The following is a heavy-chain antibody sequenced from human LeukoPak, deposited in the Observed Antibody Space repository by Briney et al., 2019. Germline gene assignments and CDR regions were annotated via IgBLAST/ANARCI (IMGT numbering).Heavy chain of an antibody. CDR1: GFTFSPYS. V-gene: IGHV3-21*01. Sequence: KTGGSLRLSCAASGFTFSPYSMNWVRQAPGKGLGWVSSISGGSDYIFYADSVKGRFTFSTDNAKNSLFLQMHNLRAEDTAGYYCVRDGMNIHAMDVWGQGTTVTVSS. CDR3: VRDGMNIHAMDV. D-gene: IGHD2-2*02. J-gene: IGHJ6*02. CDR2: ISGGSDYI.